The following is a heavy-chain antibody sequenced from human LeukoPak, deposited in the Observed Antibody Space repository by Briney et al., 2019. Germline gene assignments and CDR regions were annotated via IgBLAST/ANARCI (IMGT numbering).Heavy chain of an antibody. V-gene: IGHV1-3*01. CDR1: GYTSTSYA. J-gene: IGHJ4*02. D-gene: IGHD6-13*01. CDR3: ARGDIAAAFDY. Sequence: ASVKVSCKASGYTSTSYAMHWVRQAPGQRLEWMGWINAGNGDTKYSQKFQGRVTITRDTSASTAYMELSSLRSEDTAVYYCARGDIAAAFDYWGQGTLVTVSS. CDR2: INAGNGDT.